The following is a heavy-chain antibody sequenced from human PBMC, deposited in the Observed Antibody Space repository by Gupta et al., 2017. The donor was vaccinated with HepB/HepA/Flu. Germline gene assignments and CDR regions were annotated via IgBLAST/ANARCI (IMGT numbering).Heavy chain of an antibody. Sequence: EVQLVESGGGLVRPGGSLRLSCAASGFTLRNYEMSWVRQAPENGLDWISYISYTGTTRIDADSGKGRVTISRDTANNSLFLQTSSLRAEATAVYYCVRRLRYSCESWGQGTLVTVSS. CDR2: ISYTGTTR. V-gene: IGHV3-48*03. D-gene: IGHD2-15*01. J-gene: IGHJ4*02. CDR3: VRRLRYSCES. CDR1: GFTLRNYE.